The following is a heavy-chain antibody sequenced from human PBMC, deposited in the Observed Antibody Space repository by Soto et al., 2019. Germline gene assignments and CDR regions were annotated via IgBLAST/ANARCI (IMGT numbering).Heavy chain of an antibody. D-gene: IGHD1-26*01. CDR3: ASVGLGTYGMDV. Sequence: GASVKVSCKASGGTFSSYAISWVRQAPGQGLEWMGGIIPIFGTANYAQKFQGRVTITADESTSTAYMELSSLRSEDTAVYYCASVGLGTYGMDVWGQGTTVTVSS. CDR1: GGTFSSYA. J-gene: IGHJ6*02. CDR2: IIPIFGTA. V-gene: IGHV1-69*13.